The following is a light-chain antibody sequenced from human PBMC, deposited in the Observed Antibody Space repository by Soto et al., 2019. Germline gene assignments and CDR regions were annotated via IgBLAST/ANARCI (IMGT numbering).Light chain of an antibody. Sequence: EIVLTQSPATLSLSPGERATLSCRASQSVSSYLAWYQQKPGQAPRLLIYDASNRATGIPARFSGSGSGTDFTLTISSLEPEDFAVYYCHQRRRTFGEGTKLEIK. V-gene: IGKV3-11*01. CDR3: HQRRRT. J-gene: IGKJ2*01. CDR1: QSVSSY. CDR2: DAS.